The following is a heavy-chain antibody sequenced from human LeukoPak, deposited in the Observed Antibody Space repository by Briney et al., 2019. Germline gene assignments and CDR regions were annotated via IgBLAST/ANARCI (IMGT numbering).Heavy chain of an antibody. D-gene: IGHD2-15*01. CDR3: ARDRERSVDY. J-gene: IGHJ4*02. Sequence: SETLSLTCTVSGGSISSYYWSWIRQPPGKGLEWIGYIYYSGSTNYNPSLKSRVTISVDTSKNQFSLKLSSVTAADTAVYYCARDRERSVDYWGQGTLVTVSS. CDR1: GGSISSYY. CDR2: IYYSGST. V-gene: IGHV4-59*12.